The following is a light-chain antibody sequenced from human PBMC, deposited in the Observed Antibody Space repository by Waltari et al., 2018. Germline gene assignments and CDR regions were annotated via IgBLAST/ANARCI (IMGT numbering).Light chain of an antibody. CDR1: QSISSW. J-gene: IGKJ2*01. CDR2: KAS. Sequence: DIQMTQSPSTLSASVGDRVTITCRASQSISSWLAWYQQKPGKAPKLLIYKASSLESGVPSRFSGSGSGTEFTLTISSLQPDDFATYYCQQYNSYPYTFGQGTKLESK. CDR3: QQYNSYPYT. V-gene: IGKV1-5*03.